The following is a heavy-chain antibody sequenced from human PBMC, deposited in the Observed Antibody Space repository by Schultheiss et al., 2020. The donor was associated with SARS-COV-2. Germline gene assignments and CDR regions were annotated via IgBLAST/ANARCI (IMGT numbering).Heavy chain of an antibody. Sequence: SETLSLTCAVYGGSFSAYYWSWIRQPPGKGLEWIGEINHSGSTNYNPSLKSRVTISVDTSKNQFSLKLSSVTAADTAVYYCARQTVTTPFDYWGQGTLVTGSS. J-gene: IGHJ4*02. CDR3: ARQTVTTPFDY. V-gene: IGHV4-34*01. CDR2: INHSGST. D-gene: IGHD4-17*01. CDR1: GGSFSAYY.